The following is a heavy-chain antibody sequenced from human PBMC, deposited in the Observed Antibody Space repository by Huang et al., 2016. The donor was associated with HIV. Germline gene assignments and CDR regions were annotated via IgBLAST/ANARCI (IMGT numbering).Heavy chain of an antibody. J-gene: IGHJ6*02. Sequence: VESGGRSVQPGGSIRLSCVGSTFTVGAYWMSWFRQPPGEGLEWVDNIKQDETEKYYVDSVKGRFNITRDNAKKVLFLEMDALRVEDTAIYFCATKTAGMDIWGQGTTVIVSS. CDR2: IKQDETEK. CDR3: ATKTAGMDI. V-gene: IGHV3-7*01. CDR1: TFTVGAYW.